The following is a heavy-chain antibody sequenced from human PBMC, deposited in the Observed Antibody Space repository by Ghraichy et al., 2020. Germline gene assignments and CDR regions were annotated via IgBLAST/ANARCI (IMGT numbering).Heavy chain of an antibody. CDR1: GGSISSYY. CDR2: IYYSGST. V-gene: IGHV4-59*08. CDR3: ARHSIGYCSSTSCYWLGIGYFDL. Sequence: ESLNISCTVSGGSISSYYWSWIRQPPGKGLEWIGYIYYSGSTNYNPSLKSRVTISVDTSKNQFSLKLSSVTAADTAVYYCARHSIGYCSSTSCYWLGIGYFDLWGRGTLVTVSS. D-gene: IGHD2-2*01. J-gene: IGHJ2*01.